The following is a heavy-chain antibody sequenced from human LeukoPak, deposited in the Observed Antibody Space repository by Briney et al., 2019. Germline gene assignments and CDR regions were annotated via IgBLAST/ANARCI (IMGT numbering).Heavy chain of an antibody. V-gene: IGHV5-51*01. J-gene: IGHJ4*02. CDR2: IYPGDSDT. CDR3: ARAGVLDY. CDR1: GYSFTSYW. Sequence: GESLKISCQGPGYSFTSYWIGWVRQMPGKGLEWMGVIYPGDSDTRYSPSFEGQVTISADKSITTAYLQWTSLKASDTAMYYCARAGVLDYWGQRTLVTVSS.